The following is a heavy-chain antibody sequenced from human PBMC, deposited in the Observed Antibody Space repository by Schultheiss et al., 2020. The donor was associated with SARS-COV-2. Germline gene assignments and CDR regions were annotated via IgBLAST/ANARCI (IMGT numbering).Heavy chain of an antibody. CDR2: TSYDGRNK. D-gene: IGHD7-27*01. CDR3: ARDSGDLDP. V-gene: IGHV3-30*03. Sequence: GESLKISCAASGFTVSSNYMSWVRQAPGKGLEWVAVTSYDGRNKYYADSVKGRVTISRDNSKNTLYLQMNSLRAEDTAVYYCARDSGDLDPWGQGTLVTVSS. J-gene: IGHJ5*02. CDR1: GFTVSSNY.